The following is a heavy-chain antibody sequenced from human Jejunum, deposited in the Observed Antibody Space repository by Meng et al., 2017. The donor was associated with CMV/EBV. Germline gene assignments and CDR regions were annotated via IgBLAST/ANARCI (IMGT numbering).Heavy chain of an antibody. CDR2: IRSKTDGGTV. CDR3: ANLGPTPCFDS. D-gene: IGHD3-16*01. V-gene: IGHV3-15*01. J-gene: IGHJ4*02. CDR1: GFPSSTAW. Sequence: VRLGGVGGGLVSPGGSLRIPCAASGFPSSTAWLSWVRQAPGKGLEWVGRIRSKTDGGTVDYAAPVKGRFTISRDDSKTTLYLEMISLNTEDTGVYYCANLGPTPCFDSWGQGTLVTVSS.